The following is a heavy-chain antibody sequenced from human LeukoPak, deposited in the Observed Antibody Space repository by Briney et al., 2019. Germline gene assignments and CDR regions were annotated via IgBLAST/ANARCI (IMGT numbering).Heavy chain of an antibody. D-gene: IGHD2-2*02. V-gene: IGHV1-2*02. CDR3: ARDRGYCSSTSCYTGYSQH. CDR1: GYTFTGYY. CDR2: INPNSGGT. Sequence: ASVKVSCKASGYTFTGYYMHWVRQAPGQGLEWMGWINPNSGGTNYAQKFQGRVTMTRDTSISTAYMELSRLRSDDTAVYYCARDRGYCSSTSCYTGYSQHWGQGTLVTVSS. J-gene: IGHJ1*01.